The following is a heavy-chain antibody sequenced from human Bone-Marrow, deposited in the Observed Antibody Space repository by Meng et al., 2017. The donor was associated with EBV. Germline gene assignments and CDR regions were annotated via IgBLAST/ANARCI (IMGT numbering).Heavy chain of an antibody. Sequence: QVQWGQSGVEVEKAGASVKVPCKTCGGTFRSDAIIWVRQAPGQGLEWMGGLSPMSDAPHYAQKFQGRVTITADESTSTHYMDLSGLRSEDTAVYYCASESGRGFTPDYWGQGTLVTASS. V-gene: IGHV1-69*01. CDR3: ASESGRGFTPDY. CDR1: GGTFRSDA. J-gene: IGHJ4*02. D-gene: IGHD3-10*01. CDR2: LSPMSDAP.